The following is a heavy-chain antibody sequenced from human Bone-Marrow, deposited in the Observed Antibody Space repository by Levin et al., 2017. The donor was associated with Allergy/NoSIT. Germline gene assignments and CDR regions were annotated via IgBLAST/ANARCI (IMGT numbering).Heavy chain of an antibody. CDR2: ISPSIGST. Sequence: ASVKVSCKASGYTFSSHYMHWVRQAPGQGLEWMGIISPSIGSTTYAQKFEGRITLKSDTSTSTVYMEPSSLRSDDPAVYFCTRERYSDYVNDYWGQGTLVTVS. J-gene: IGHJ4*02. D-gene: IGHD4-11*01. V-gene: IGHV1-46*01. CDR3: TRERYSDYVNDY. CDR1: GYTFSSHY.